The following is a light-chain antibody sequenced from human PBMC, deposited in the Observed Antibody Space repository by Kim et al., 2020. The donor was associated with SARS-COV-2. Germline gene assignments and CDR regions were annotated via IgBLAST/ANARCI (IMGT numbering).Light chain of an antibody. V-gene: IGLV2-11*01. CDR1: SGDVGGYGL. J-gene: IGLJ3*02. Sequence: GQSGTISCTGNSGDVGGYGLVSWYQQFPGKAPKLIIYDVYNRPSAVPDRFSGSKSGNTASLTISGLQTEDEADYYCCSYAGSFSWVFGGGTQLTVL. CDR2: DVY. CDR3: CSYAGSFSWV.